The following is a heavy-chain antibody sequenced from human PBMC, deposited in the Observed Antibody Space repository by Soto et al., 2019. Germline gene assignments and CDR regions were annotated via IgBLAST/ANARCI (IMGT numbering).Heavy chain of an antibody. J-gene: IGHJ6*03. CDR2: INPNSGNT. D-gene: IGHD6-19*01. Sequence: GASVKVSCKASGYTFTSYDINWVRQATGQGLEWMGWINPNSGNTGYAQKFQGRVTMTRNTSISTAHMELSSLRSEDTAVYYCVRGRAPIGVAAIYYYYMDVWGKGTTVTVSS. CDR3: VRGRAPIGVAAIYYYYMDV. CDR1: GYTFTSYD. V-gene: IGHV1-8*01.